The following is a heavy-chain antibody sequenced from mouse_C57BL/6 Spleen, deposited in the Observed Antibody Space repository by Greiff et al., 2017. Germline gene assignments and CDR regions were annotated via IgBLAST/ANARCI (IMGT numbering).Heavy chain of an antibody. V-gene: IGHV1-61*01. D-gene: IGHD1-1*01. J-gene: IGHJ3*01. CDR1: GYTFTSYW. CDR3: ARDYGTPFAY. Sequence: VQLQQSGAELVRPGSSVKLSCKASGYTFTSYWMDWVKQRPGQGLEWIGNIYPSDSETHYNQKFKDKATLTVDKSSSTAYMQLSSLTSEDSAVYYCARDYGTPFAYWGQGTLVTVSA. CDR2: IYPSDSET.